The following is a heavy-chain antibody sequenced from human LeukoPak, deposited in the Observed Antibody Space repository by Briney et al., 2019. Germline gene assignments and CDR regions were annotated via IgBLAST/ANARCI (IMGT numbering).Heavy chain of an antibody. CDR3: ARDPGSGNDGWFDP. CDR1: SGSVNIGASY. J-gene: IGHJ5*02. D-gene: IGHD3-10*01. V-gene: IGHV4-39*07. Sequence: SETLSLTCTVSSGSVNIGASYWGWVRQSPGVGLEWIGTVYSTGGTYYNPSLWSRLTISLDASKRQFSLKLSSVTAADTAVYYCARDPGSGNDGWFDPWGQGTLVTVSS. CDR2: VYSTGGT.